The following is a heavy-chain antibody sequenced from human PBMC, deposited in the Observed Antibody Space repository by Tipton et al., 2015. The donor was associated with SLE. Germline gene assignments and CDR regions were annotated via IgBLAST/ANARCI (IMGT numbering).Heavy chain of an antibody. V-gene: IGHV3-23*01. CDR2: ISGSGGST. CDR1: GFIFSTYA. CDR3: AKGDIAVAGEEGFDI. Sequence: SLRLSCAASGFIFSTYAMHWVRQAPGEGLEWVSSISGSGGSTYHADSVKGRFTISRDNSKNNLFLQMNRLRVEDTAVYYCAKGDIAVAGEEGFDIWGQGTVATVSS. D-gene: IGHD6-19*01. J-gene: IGHJ3*02.